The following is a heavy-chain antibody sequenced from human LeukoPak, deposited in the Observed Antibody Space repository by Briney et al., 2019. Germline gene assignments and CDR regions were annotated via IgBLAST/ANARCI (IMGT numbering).Heavy chain of an antibody. D-gene: IGHD6-19*01. CDR2: INPSGGST. J-gene: IGHJ5*02. CDR1: GYTFTSYY. V-gene: IGHV1-46*01. Sequence: ASVKVSCMASGYTFTSYYMHWVRQAPGQGLEWMGIINPSGGSTSYAQKFQGRVTMTRDTSTSTVYMELSSLRSEDTAVYYCARFSSSGWYAENWFDPWGQGTLVTVSS. CDR3: ARFSSSGWYAENWFDP.